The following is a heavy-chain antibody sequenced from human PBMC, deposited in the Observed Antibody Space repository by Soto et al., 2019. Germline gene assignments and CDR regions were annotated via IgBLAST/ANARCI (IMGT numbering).Heavy chain of an antibody. D-gene: IGHD6-19*01. V-gene: IGHV4-30-2*01. CDR2: IYHSGST. Sequence: SDTLSLTCTVSGVSISSGGYSWSWIRQPPGKGLEWIGYIYHSGSTYYNPSLKSRVTISVDRSKNQFSLKLSSVTAADTAVYYCARAGGLGAVAVDYWGQGTLVTVSS. CDR3: ARAGGLGAVAVDY. CDR1: GVSISSGGYS. J-gene: IGHJ4*02.